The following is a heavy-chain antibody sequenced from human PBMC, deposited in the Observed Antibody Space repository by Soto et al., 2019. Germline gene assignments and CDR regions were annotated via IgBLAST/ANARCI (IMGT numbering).Heavy chain of an antibody. CDR3: ARGLKGYSSSWYVD. D-gene: IGHD6-13*01. J-gene: IGHJ4*02. CDR1: GGSFSAYC. Sequence: SETLSLTCAVYGGSFSAYCLSWIRQPPGKGLECIGEVSQSGSSNYNPSLKSRVTISVDTSKIQFSLRLSSVTAADTAVYYCARGLKGYSSSWYVDWGQGTQVTVSS. V-gene: IGHV4-34*01. CDR2: VSQSGSS.